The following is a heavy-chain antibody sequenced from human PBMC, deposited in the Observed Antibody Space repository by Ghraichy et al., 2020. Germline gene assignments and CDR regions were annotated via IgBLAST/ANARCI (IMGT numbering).Heavy chain of an antibody. V-gene: IGHV4-59*01. D-gene: IGHD5-18*01. Sequence: SETLSLTCTVSGGSISSYYWSWIRQPPGKGLEWIGYIYYSGTTNYNPSLKSRVTISVDTSKNQFSLKLSSVTAADTAVYYCARDRGGVRIQLWSKDYYYYGMDVWGQGTTVTVSS. CDR3: ARDRGGVRIQLWSKDYYYYGMDV. CDR2: IYYSGTT. CDR1: GGSISSYY. J-gene: IGHJ6*02.